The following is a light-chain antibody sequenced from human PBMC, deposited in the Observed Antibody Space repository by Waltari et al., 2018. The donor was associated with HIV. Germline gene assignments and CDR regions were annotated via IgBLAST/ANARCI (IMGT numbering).Light chain of an antibody. J-gene: IGKJ2*02. CDR1: ENIGAY. CDR2: GAS. Sequence: DIQMTQSPSSLSASVGDTVTIICRASENIGAYLNWYHHKSGAAPKLLIYGASSLQSAVPSRFSGSGFGTHFSLTINSLQADDFGTYYGQQSYSTPCAFGQGTNLEIK. CDR3: QQSYSTPCA. V-gene: IGKV1-39*01.